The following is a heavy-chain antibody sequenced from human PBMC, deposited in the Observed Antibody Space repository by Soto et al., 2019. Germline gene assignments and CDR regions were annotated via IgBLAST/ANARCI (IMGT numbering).Heavy chain of an antibody. CDR3: ERDPLYYRSGFDY. CDR2: ISSGSTTI. D-gene: IGHD3-10*01. Sequence: GGSLRLSCVASGFPFGDYYMSWIRQAPGKGLEWISYISSGSTTIYYADSVKGRFTIFRDDAKNSLYLQMNSLRAEDTALYYCERDPLYYRSGFDYLGQGTLGTLSS. CDR1: GFPFGDYY. V-gene: IGHV3-11*01. J-gene: IGHJ4*02.